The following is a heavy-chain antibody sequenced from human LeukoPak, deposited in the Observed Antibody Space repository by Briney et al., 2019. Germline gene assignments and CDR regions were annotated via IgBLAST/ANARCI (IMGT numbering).Heavy chain of an antibody. CDR3: AREVYGSGSYSGMDV. CDR2: IIPIFGIA. CDR1: GGTFSSYA. Sequence: SVKVSCKASGGTFSSYAISWVRQAPGQGLEWMGRIIPIFGIANYAQKFQGRVTITADKSTSTAYMELSSLRSEDTTVYYCAREVYGSGSYSGMDVWGQGTTVTVS. V-gene: IGHV1-69*04. J-gene: IGHJ6*02. D-gene: IGHD3-10*01.